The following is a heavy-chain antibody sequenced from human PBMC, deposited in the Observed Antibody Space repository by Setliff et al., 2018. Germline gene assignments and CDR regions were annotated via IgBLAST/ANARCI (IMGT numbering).Heavy chain of an antibody. V-gene: IGHV4-34*01. CDR1: GGSFSDSY. CDR2: INYLGNT. CDR3: ARGRIAAALYYFDY. D-gene: IGHD6-13*01. Sequence: PSETLSLTCAVYGGSFSDSYWSWIRQPPGKGLEWIGDINYLGNTNYNPSLKSRVTMSVDTSKNQFSLKLSSVTAADTAMYYCARGRIAAALYYFDYWGQGTLVTVSS. J-gene: IGHJ4*02.